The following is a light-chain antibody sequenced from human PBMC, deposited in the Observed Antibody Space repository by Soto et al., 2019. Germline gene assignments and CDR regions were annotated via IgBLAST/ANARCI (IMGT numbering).Light chain of an antibody. CDR2: GAS. Sequence: EIVLTPSPGTLSLSPGGRATLSCRASQSVSSSYLAWYQQKPGQAPRLLIYGASNRATGIPDRFSGSGSGTDFTLSVSRLEPEDFAVYFCQQYGSSPATFGQGATVDIK. CDR1: QSVSSSY. CDR3: QQYGSSPAT. V-gene: IGKV3-20*01. J-gene: IGKJ1*01.